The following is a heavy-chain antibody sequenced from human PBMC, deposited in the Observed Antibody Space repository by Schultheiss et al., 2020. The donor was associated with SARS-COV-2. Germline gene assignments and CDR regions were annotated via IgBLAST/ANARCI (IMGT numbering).Heavy chain of an antibody. CDR2: ISGSGGST. CDR3: ARDVEVVVIAIPDAFDI. V-gene: IGHV3-23*01. CDR1: GFTFSSYA. Sequence: GESLKISCAASGFTFSSYAMSWVRQAPGKGLEWVSAISGSGGSTYYADSVKGRFTISRDNSKNTLYLQMNSLRAEDTAVYYCARDVEVVVIAIPDAFDIWGQGTMVTVSS. J-gene: IGHJ3*02. D-gene: IGHD2-21*01.